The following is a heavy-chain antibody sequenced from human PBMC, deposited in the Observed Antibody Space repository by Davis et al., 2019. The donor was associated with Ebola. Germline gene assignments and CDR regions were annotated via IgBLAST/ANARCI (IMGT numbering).Heavy chain of an antibody. D-gene: IGHD3-10*01. CDR2: INAGNGNT. Sequence: ASVKVSCKASGYTFTSYAMHWVRQAPGQRLEWMGWINAGNGNTKYSQKFQGRVTMTRNTSISTAYMELSSLRSEDTAVYYCARGGESSNYGMDVWGKGTTVTVSS. CDR1: GYTFTSYA. CDR3: ARGGESSNYGMDV. V-gene: IGHV1-3*01. J-gene: IGHJ6*04.